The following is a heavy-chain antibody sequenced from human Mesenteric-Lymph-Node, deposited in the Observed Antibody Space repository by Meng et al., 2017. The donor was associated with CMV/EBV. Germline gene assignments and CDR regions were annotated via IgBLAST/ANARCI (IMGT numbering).Heavy chain of an antibody. Sequence: SCKASGYTFSDYYIHWVRQAPGQGLEWVSAIDESGGGAYYADSVKGRFTISRDNSKNTVYLLMNSLRAEDTAVYYCARDQYGSGTNWFDPWGQGTLVTVSS. D-gene: IGHD3-10*01. CDR2: IDESGGGA. J-gene: IGHJ5*02. CDR3: ARDQYGSGTNWFDP. CDR1: GYTFSDYY. V-gene: IGHV3-23*01.